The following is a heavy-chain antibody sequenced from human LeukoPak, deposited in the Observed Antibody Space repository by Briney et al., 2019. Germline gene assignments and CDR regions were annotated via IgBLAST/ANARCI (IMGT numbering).Heavy chain of an antibody. Sequence: GGSLRLSCAASGFKFIDYWMSWVRQAPGKGLEWVANIKQDGSEKYYVDSVKGRFTISRDNAKNSLYLQMNSLRAEDTAVYYCARDNGVGATPDYWGQGTLVTVSS. CDR2: IKQDGSEK. CDR1: GFKFIDYW. CDR3: ARDNGVGATPDY. V-gene: IGHV3-7*01. J-gene: IGHJ4*02. D-gene: IGHD1-26*01.